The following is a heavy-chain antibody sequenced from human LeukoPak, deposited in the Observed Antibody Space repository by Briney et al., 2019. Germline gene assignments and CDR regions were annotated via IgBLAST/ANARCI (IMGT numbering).Heavy chain of an antibody. CDR3: ARLSRLGAIDY. V-gene: IGHV4-34*01. J-gene: IGHJ4*02. Sequence: PSETLSLTCAVYGGSFSGYYWSWIRQPPGKGLEWIGEINHSGSTNYNPSLKSRVTISVDTSKNQFSLKLSSVTAADTALYYCARLSRLGAIDYWGQGTLVTVSS. CDR1: GGSFSGYY. D-gene: IGHD4/OR15-4a*01. CDR2: INHSGST.